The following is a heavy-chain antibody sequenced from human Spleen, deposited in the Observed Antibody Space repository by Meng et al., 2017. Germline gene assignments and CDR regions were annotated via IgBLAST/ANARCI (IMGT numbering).Heavy chain of an antibody. D-gene: IGHD3-10*01. J-gene: IGHJ4*02. Sequence: QSGPLGKKPVPSVRISCKASAYAVYSYGISWVRKALGQGLEWMGGFVNYGDTYPAPKFQDRVTMTTDTHTNTVFMELRSLTSDDTAVYYCARGTPGRSYCDYWGQGTLVTVSS. CDR1: AYAVYSYG. CDR3: ARGTPGRSYCDY. CDR2: FVNYGDT. V-gene: IGHV1-18*01.